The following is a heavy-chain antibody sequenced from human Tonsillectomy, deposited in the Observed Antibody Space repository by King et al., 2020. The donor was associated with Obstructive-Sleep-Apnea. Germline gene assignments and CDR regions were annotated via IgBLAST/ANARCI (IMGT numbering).Heavy chain of an antibody. Sequence: QVQLVQSGAEVKKPGASVKVFCKASAYTFTSYDINWVRQAPGQGLEWMGWMNPHSGNTGYAQKFQGRLTMTRDTSISTAYMELSSLTSEDAALYFCARGVYLDYWGQGTRVTVSS. CDR3: ARGVYLDY. V-gene: IGHV1-8*01. CDR2: MNPHSGNT. CDR1: AYTFTSYD. J-gene: IGHJ4*02.